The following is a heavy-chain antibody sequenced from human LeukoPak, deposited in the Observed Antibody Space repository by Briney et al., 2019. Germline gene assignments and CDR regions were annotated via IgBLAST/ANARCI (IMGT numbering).Heavy chain of an antibody. D-gene: IGHD6-6*01. V-gene: IGHV3-48*01. CDR3: ARGSSSFSYYFDY. Sequence: GGSLRLSCAASGFTFSSYSMNWVRQAPGKGLEWVSYISSSSSTIYYADSVKGRFTIFRDNAKNSLYLQMNSLRAEDTAVYYCARGSSSFSYYFDYWGQGTLVTVSS. CDR2: ISSSSSTI. CDR1: GFTFSSYS. J-gene: IGHJ4*02.